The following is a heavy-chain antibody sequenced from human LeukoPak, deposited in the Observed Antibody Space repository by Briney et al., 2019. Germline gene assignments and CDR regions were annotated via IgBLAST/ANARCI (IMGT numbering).Heavy chain of an antibody. Sequence: ASVKVSCKASGYTFTSYGISWVRQAPGQGLEWMGWINPNSGGTNYAQKFQGRVTMTRDTSISTAYMEPSRLRSDDTAVYYCARAYSGSYYYFWGQGTLVTVSS. CDR3: ARAYSGSYYYF. CDR2: INPNSGGT. D-gene: IGHD1-26*01. V-gene: IGHV1-2*02. J-gene: IGHJ4*02. CDR1: GYTFTSYG.